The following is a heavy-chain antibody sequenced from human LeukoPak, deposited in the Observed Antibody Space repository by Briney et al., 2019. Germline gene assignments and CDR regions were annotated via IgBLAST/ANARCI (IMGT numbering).Heavy chain of an antibody. CDR2: IYPGDSDT. D-gene: IGHD2-15*01. CDR1: GYTFTDYW. J-gene: IGHJ5*02. V-gene: IGHV5-51*01. Sequence: GESLKISCKGSGYTFTDYWIAWVRQMPGKGLEWMGIIYPGDSDTRYSPSFQGQVTFSADKSINTAYLQWSSLRASDTAIYYCARQCCPGASPGFDPWGQGTLVTVSS. CDR3: ARQCCPGASPGFDP.